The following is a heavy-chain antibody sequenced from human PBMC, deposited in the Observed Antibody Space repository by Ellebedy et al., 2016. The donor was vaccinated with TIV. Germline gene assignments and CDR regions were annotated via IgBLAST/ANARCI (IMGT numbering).Heavy chain of an antibody. Sequence: ASVKVSXKASGYTFTSYYMHWVRQAPGQGLEWMGIINPSGGSTSYAQKFQGRVTMTRDTSTSTVYMELSSLRSEDTAVYYCARDRIVGAKSPHWFDPWGQGTLVTVSS. CDR2: INPSGGST. J-gene: IGHJ5*02. CDR3: ARDRIVGAKSPHWFDP. CDR1: GYTFTSYY. V-gene: IGHV1-46*01. D-gene: IGHD1-26*01.